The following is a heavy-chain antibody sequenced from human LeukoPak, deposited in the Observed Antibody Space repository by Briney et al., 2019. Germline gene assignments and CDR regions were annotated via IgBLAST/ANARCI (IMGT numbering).Heavy chain of an antibody. Sequence: ALVKVSCKASGYTFTSYGISWVRQAPGQGLEWMGWISAYNGNTNYAQKLQGRVTMTTDTSTSTAYMELRSLRSDDTAVYYCARDPHYDILTGYFWDAFDIWGQGTMVTVSS. CDR2: ISAYNGNT. D-gene: IGHD3-9*01. CDR1: GYTFTSYG. V-gene: IGHV1-18*01. J-gene: IGHJ3*02. CDR3: ARDPHYDILTGYFWDAFDI.